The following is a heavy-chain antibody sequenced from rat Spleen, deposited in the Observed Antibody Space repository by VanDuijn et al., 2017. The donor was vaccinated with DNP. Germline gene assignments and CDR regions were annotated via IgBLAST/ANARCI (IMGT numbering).Heavy chain of an antibody. Sequence: EVQLVESGGGLVQPGRSLKLSCAASGFTFSNYDMAWVRQAPTKGLEWVASISTGGGNTYYRDSVKGRFTISRDNAKSTLYLQMSELGSEDTATYYCVREDKGVDAWGQGTSVTVSS. D-gene: IGHD2-1*01. CDR1: GFTFSNYD. J-gene: IGHJ4*01. CDR2: ISTGGGNT. CDR3: VREDKGVDA. V-gene: IGHV5S23*01.